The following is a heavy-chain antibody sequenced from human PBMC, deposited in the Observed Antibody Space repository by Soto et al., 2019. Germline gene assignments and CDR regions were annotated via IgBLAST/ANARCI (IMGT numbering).Heavy chain of an antibody. CDR2: ISYDGSNK. CDR3: ARQAGFDY. J-gene: IGHJ4*02. D-gene: IGHD6-19*01. CDR1: GFTFSSYA. V-gene: IGHV3-30-3*01. Sequence: QVQLVESGGGVVQPGRSLRLSCAASGFTFSSYAMHWVRQAPGKGLEWVAVISYDGSNKYYADSVKGRFTISRDNSKNTLYLQMNSLRAEDTAVYYCARQAGFDYWGQGTLVTVSS.